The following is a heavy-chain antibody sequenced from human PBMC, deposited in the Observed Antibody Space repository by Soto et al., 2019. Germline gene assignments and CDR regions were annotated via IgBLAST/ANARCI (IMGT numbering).Heavy chain of an antibody. J-gene: IGHJ4*02. D-gene: IGHD3-9*01. CDR1: GYTFTSYG. V-gene: IGHV1-18*01. Sequence: ASVKVSCKASGYTFTSYGISWVRQAPGQGLEWMGWISAYNGNTNYAQKLQGRVTMTTDTSTSTAYMELRSLRSDDTAVYYCARVGAELRYFDWYRGGSADYRAQGTLVTVSS. CDR2: ISAYNGNT. CDR3: ARVGAELRYFDWYRGGSADY.